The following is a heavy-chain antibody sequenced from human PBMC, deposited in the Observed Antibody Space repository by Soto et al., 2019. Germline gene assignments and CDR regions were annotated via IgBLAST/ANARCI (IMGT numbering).Heavy chain of an antibody. CDR2: IVVASGQT. J-gene: IGHJ6*02. CDR1: GSGFISSG. Sequence: SVKVSCKASGSGFISSGIQWVRQAHGQRLEWIGWIVVASGQTNYAQNFRGRVAITRDASTATAYIELTGLTSEDTAVYFCSADRPDIGVGWWVWGQGTTVTVSS. V-gene: IGHV1-58*02. D-gene: IGHD2-15*01. CDR3: SADRPDIGVGWWV.